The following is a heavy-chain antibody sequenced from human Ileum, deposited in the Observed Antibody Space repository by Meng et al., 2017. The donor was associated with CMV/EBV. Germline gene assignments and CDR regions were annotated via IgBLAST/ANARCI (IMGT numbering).Heavy chain of an antibody. CDR3: ARQFTLLWFAGFGP. D-gene: IGHD3-10*01. Sequence: GGSLRLSCTGSGFNVTTNYMSWVRQAPGKGPEWVSVIYADGSTYLAGSVKGRFTVSRDNSRNTVYLHMTSLGPEDTAVYYCARQFTLLWFAGFGPWGQGTLVTVSS. J-gene: IGHJ5*02. V-gene: IGHV3-66*02. CDR1: GFNVTTNY. CDR2: IYADGST.